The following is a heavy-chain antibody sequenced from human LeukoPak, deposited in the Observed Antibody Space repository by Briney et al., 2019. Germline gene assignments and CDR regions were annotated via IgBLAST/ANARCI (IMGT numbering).Heavy chain of an antibody. J-gene: IGHJ3*02. CDR2: IIPILGIA. D-gene: IGHD1-26*01. CDR3: ARDYGSPADAFDI. Sequence: SVKVSCKASGGTFSSYAISWVRQAPGQGLEWMGRIIPILGIANYAQKFQGRVTITADKSTSTAYMELSSLRSGDTAVYYCARDYGSPADAFDIWGQGTMVTVSS. V-gene: IGHV1-69*04. CDR1: GGTFSSYA.